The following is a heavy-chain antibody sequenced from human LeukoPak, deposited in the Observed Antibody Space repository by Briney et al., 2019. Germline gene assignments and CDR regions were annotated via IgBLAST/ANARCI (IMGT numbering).Heavy chain of an antibody. D-gene: IGHD3-3*01. CDR3: ARDKDGAGYDF. J-gene: IGHJ4*02. Sequence: ASVKVSCKASGYTFTSYGISWVRQAPGQGLEWMAWINPNNGGTNYAQKFQGRVTLTRDTSISTAYMELSRLRSDDTAVYYCARDKDGAGYDFWGQGTLVTVSS. V-gene: IGHV1-2*02. CDR2: INPNNGGT. CDR1: GYTFTSYG.